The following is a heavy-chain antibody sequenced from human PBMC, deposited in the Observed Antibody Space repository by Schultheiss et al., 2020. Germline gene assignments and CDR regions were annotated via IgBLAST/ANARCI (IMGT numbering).Heavy chain of an antibody. CDR3: AKGYGSGYPTDY. Sequence: GGSLRLSCAASGFTFSSYDMHWVRQATGKALEWVSAIGTAGDTYYPGSVKGRFTISRENAKNSLYLQMNSLRAGDTAVYYCAKGYGSGYPTDYWGQGTLVTVSS. J-gene: IGHJ4*02. V-gene: IGHV3-13*01. D-gene: IGHD3-22*01. CDR1: GFTFSSYD. CDR2: IGTAGDT.